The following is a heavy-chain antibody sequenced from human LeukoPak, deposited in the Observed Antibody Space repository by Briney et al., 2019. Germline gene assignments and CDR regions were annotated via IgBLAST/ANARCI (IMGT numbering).Heavy chain of an antibody. CDR1: GGSISSSSYY. CDR3: ARGLDGPPMVRGVIDY. D-gene: IGHD3-10*01. J-gene: IGHJ4*02. V-gene: IGHV4-39*07. Sequence: SETLSLTCTVSGGSISSSSYYWGWIRQPPGKGLEWIGSIYYSGSTYYNPSLKSRVTISVDTSKNQFSLKLSSVTAADTAVYYCARGLDGPPMVRGVIDYWGQGTLVTVSS. CDR2: IYYSGST.